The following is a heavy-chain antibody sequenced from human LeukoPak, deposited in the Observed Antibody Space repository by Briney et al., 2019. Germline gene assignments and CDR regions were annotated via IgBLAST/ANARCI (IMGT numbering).Heavy chain of an antibody. CDR3: ARASSYCYYYYMAV. CDR2: IYYSGST. CDR1: DGSFSDHY. J-gene: IGHJ6*03. Sequence: SETLSLTCAVYDGSFSDHYWKWIRQPPGKGLEWIGYIYYSGSTNYNPSLKSRVTISVDTSKNQFSLKLSSVTAADAAVYYCARASSYCYYYYMAVWGKGTTVTVPS. D-gene: IGHD6-13*01. V-gene: IGHV4-59*11.